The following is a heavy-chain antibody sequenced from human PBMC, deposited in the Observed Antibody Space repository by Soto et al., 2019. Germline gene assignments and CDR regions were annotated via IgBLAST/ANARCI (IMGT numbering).Heavy chain of an antibody. J-gene: IGHJ4*02. Sequence: QVQLVQSGAEVKKPGASVKVSCKAPGYTFTGYYMHWVRQAPGQGPEWMGWINPNSGGTTYAQKFQGRVTVTRDTSISTAYMELSSLRSDDTAVDYCARGGSSSLDYWGQGTLVTVSS. D-gene: IGHD6-6*01. V-gene: IGHV1-2*02. CDR3: ARGGSSSLDY. CDR2: INPNSGGT. CDR1: GYTFTGYY.